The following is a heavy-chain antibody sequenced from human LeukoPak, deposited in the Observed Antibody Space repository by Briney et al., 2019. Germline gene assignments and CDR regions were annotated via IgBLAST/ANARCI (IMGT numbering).Heavy chain of an antibody. CDR2: INHSGST. D-gene: IGHD2-8*01. Sequence: SETLSLTCAVYGGSFSGYYWSWIRQPPGKGLEWIGEINHSGSTNYNPSLKSRVTISVDTSKNQFSLKLSSVTPEDTAVYYCARGMVGYGMDVWGQGTTVTLSS. CDR1: GGSFSGYY. V-gene: IGHV4-34*01. CDR3: ARGMVGYGMDV. J-gene: IGHJ6*02.